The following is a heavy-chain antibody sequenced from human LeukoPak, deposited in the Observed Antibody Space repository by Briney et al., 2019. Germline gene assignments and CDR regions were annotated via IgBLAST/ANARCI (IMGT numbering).Heavy chain of an antibody. V-gene: IGHV1-2*02. CDR1: GYTFTGYY. D-gene: IGHD1-26*01. J-gene: IGHJ4*02. CDR3: ASLTSGGSYLYDY. Sequence: ASVKVSCKASGYTFTGYYMHWVRQAPGQGLEWMGWINPNSGGTNYAQKFQGRVTMTRDTSISTAYMELSRLRSDDTAVYYCASLTSGGSYLYDYWGQGTLVTVSP. CDR2: INPNSGGT.